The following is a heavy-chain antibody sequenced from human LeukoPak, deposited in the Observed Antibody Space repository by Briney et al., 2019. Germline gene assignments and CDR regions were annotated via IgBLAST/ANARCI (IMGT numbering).Heavy chain of an antibody. V-gene: IGHV1-69*05. CDR2: IIPIFGTA. D-gene: IGHD2-2*01. J-gene: IGHJ4*02. CDR1: EGTFSSYA. Sequence: SVKVSCKASEGTFSSYAISWVRQAPGQGLEWMGRIIPIFGTANYAQKFQGRVTITKDESTSTAYMELSSLRSEDTAVYYCASATGYCSSTSCYDEFWQQLGTSYFDYWGQGTQVTVSS. CDR3: ASATGYCSSTSCYDEFWQQLGTSYFDY.